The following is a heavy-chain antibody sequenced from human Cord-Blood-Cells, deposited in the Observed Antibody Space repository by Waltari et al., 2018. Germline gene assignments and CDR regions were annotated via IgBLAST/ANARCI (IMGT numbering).Heavy chain of an antibody. CDR2: INWNGGST. V-gene: IGHV3-20*03. CDR1: GFTFDDYG. J-gene: IGHJ4*02. D-gene: IGHD6-6*01. CDR3: ARARIPFTSEYFDY. Sequence: SGFTFDDYGMSWVRQAPGKGLELVSGINWNGGSTGYADSVKGRFTISRDNAKNSLYLQMNSLRAEDTALYYCARARIPFTSEYFDYWGQGTLVTVSS.